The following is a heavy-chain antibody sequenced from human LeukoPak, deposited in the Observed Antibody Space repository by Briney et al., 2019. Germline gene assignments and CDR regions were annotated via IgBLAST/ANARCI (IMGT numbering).Heavy chain of an antibody. CDR1: GFTVSSNY. D-gene: IGHD5-18*01. CDR2: IYSGGST. V-gene: IGHV3-66*01. Sequence: GGSLRLSCAASGFTVSSNYMSWVRQAPGKGLEWVSVIYSGGSTYYADSVKGRFTISRDNSKNTLYLQMNSLRAEDTAVYYCARDGAGSYGYDYWGQGTLVTVSS. CDR3: ARDGAGSYGYDY. J-gene: IGHJ4*02.